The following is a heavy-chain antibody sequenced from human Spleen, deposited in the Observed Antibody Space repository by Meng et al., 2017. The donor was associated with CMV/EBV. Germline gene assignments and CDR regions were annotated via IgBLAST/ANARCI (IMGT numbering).Heavy chain of an antibody. Sequence: SETLSLTCTVSGGSISGGSSYWSWIRQPPGKGLEWIGYIYYSGSTNYNPSLRGRVRISADTSKNHFSLELSSVTAADTAIYYCARDRAAIGDYYYAMDVWGQGTAVTVSS. CDR1: GGSISGGSSY. V-gene: IGHV4-61*03. J-gene: IGHJ6*02. D-gene: IGHD2-2*01. CDR3: ARDRAAIGDYYYAMDV. CDR2: IYYSGST.